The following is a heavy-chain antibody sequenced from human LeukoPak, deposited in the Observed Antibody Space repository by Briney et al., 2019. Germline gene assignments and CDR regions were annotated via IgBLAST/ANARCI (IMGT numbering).Heavy chain of an antibody. D-gene: IGHD3-16*01. J-gene: IGHJ3*02. CDR2: INHSGST. V-gene: IGHV4-34*01. CDR1: GGSFSGYY. CDR3: ARATFSDAFDI. Sequence: PSETLSLTCAVYGGSFSGYYWSWIRQPPGKGLEWIGEINHSGSTNYNPSLKSRVTISVDTSKNQFSLKLSSVTAADTAVYYCARATFSDAFDIWGRGTMVTVSS.